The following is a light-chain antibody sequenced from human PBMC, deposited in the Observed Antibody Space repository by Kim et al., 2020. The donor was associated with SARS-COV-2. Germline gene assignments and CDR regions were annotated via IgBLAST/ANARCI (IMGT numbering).Light chain of an antibody. J-gene: IGKJ3*01. CDR1: QGISSA. CDR3: QQFNSYPLFI. V-gene: IGKV1-13*02. CDR2: DAA. Sequence: SVGDRVTITCRASQGISSALAWYQQKPGKAPKLLIYDAASLESGVPSRFSGSGSGTDFTLTISSLQPEDFATYYCQQFNSYPLFIFGPGTKVDIK.